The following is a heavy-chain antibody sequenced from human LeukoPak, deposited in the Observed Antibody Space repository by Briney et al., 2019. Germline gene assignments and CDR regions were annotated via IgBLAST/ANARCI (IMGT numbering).Heavy chain of an antibody. V-gene: IGHV3-21*01. CDR3: ARDSGYDILTGDYAPFDY. D-gene: IGHD3-9*01. J-gene: IGHJ4*02. CDR2: ISSSSGYI. Sequence: GGSLRLSCAASGFTFSSYSMNWARQAPGKGLEWVSSISSSSGYIYYADSVKGRFTISRDNAKNSLYLQMNSLRAEDTAVYYCARDSGYDILTGDYAPFDYWGQGTLVTVSS. CDR1: GFTFSSYS.